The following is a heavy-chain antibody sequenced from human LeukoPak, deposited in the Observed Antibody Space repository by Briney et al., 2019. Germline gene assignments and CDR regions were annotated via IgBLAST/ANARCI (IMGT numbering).Heavy chain of an antibody. V-gene: IGHV4-59*12. CDR2: IYYSGRT. D-gene: IGHD5-24*01. Sequence: TSETLSLTCTVSGGSISSYYWSWIRQPPGKGLEWNGYIYYSGRTNYNPSLKSRVTISVDTSKNQFSLKLSSVTAADTAVYYCARPIRGYYYYGMDVWGQGTTVTVSS. CDR3: ARPIRGYYYYGMDV. CDR1: GGSISSYY. J-gene: IGHJ6*02.